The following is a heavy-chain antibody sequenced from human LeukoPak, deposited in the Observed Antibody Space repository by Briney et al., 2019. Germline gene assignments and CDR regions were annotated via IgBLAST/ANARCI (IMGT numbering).Heavy chain of an antibody. CDR3: ARDYPIVGAFDY. CDR1: GYTFTGYY. D-gene: IGHD1-26*01. Sequence: ASVKVSCKAPGYTFTGYYMHWVRQAPGQGLEWMGWINPNSGGTNYAQKFQGRVTMTRDTSISTAYMELSRLRSDDTAVYYCARDYPIVGAFDYWGQGTLVTVSS. V-gene: IGHV1-2*02. CDR2: INPNSGGT. J-gene: IGHJ4*02.